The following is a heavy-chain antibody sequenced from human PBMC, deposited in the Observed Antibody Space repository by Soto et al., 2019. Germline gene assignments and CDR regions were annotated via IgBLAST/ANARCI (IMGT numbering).Heavy chain of an antibody. CDR3: ARDLISLRRYYYYGMDV. CDR2: IWYDGSNK. J-gene: IGHJ6*02. CDR1: GFTFSSYG. Sequence: GGSLRLSCAASGFTFSSYGMHWVRQAPGKGLEWVAVIWYDGSNKYYADSVKGRFTISRDNSKNTLYLQMNSLRAEDTAVYYCARDLISLRRYYYYGMDVWGQGTTVTVSS. V-gene: IGHV3-33*01. D-gene: IGHD3-3*02.